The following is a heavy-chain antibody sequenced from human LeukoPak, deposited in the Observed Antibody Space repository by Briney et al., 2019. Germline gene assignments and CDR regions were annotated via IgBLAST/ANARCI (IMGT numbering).Heavy chain of an antibody. Sequence: PSETLSLTCTVSGYSIRSGHYWGWVRQPPGKRLEWIGSIYYSGSTYYNPTLKSRLTLSVDVSKNQFSLNLTAVTAADAAIYYCVRDLGSSGFDWAPWGQGTLVTVSS. CDR1: GYSIRSGHY. D-gene: IGHD5-12*01. V-gene: IGHV4-38-2*02. CDR3: VRDLGSSGFDWAP. J-gene: IGHJ5*02. CDR2: IYYSGST.